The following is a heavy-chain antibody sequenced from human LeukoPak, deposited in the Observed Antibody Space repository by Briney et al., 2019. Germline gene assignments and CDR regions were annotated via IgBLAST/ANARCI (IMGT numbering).Heavy chain of an antibody. J-gene: IGHJ4*02. Sequence: GASVKVSCKASGYTFTTYYMHWVRQAPGQGLEWMGWINPNSGGTNYAQKFQGRVTMTRDTSISTAYMELSRLRSDDTAVYYCARVNEPYYDFWSGYYGYWGQGTLVTVSS. V-gene: IGHV1-2*02. CDR2: INPNSGGT. CDR1: GYTFTTYY. D-gene: IGHD3-3*01. CDR3: ARVNEPYYDFWSGYYGY.